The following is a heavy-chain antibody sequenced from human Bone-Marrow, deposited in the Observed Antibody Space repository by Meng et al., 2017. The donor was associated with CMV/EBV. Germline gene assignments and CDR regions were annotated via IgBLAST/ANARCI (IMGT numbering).Heavy chain of an antibody. CDR2: ISAYNGNT. J-gene: IGHJ5*02. V-gene: IGHV1-18*01. CDR1: GYTFTSYG. CDR3: ARTYCSSTSCYLLRKFDP. Sequence: ASVKVSCKASGYTFTSYGISWVRQAPGQGLEWMGWISAYNGNTNYAQKLQGRVTMTTDTSTSTAYMELRSLRSDDTAVYYCARTYCSSTSCYLLRKFDPWGQGTLVIVSS. D-gene: IGHD2-2*01.